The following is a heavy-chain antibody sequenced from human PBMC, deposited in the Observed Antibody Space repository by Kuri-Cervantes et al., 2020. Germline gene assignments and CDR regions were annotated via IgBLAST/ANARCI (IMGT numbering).Heavy chain of an antibody. D-gene: IGHD4-23*01. CDR3: AGDRSEKRWGNYYYYGMDV. V-gene: IGHV3-30-3*01. CDR1: GFTFSSYA. J-gene: IGHJ6*02. CDR2: ISYDGSNK. Sequence: GESLKISCAASGFTFSSYAMHWVRQAPGKGLEWVAVISYDGSNKYYADSVKGRFTISRDNSKNTLYLQMNSLRAEDTAVYYCAGDRSEKRWGNYYYYGMDVWGQGTTVTVSS.